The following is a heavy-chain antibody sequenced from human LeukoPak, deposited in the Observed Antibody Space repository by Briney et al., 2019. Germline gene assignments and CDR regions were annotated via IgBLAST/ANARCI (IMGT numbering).Heavy chain of an antibody. CDR1: GFSLSIHQ. CDR3: ARCTTGKTFGSLREIKKSREIDY. V-gene: IGHV3-21*01. CDR2: ISSSSSYI. J-gene: IGHJ4*02. Sequence: GGSLRLSCTGSGFSLSIHQMVWVRQVAEKGLEWVSSISSSSSYIHYADSVRGRFTISRDNAKNSLFLQMNSLRGEDTAVYYCARCTTGKTFGSLREIKKSREIDYWGQGTLVTVSS. D-gene: IGHD1-1*01.